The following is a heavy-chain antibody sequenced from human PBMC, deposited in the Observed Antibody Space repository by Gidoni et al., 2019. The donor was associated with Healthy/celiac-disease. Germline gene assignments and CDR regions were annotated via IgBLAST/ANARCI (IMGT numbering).Heavy chain of an antibody. J-gene: IGHJ3*02. V-gene: IGHV3-49*05. CDR3: TRGLVPAAIDAFDI. CDR1: GFTFGDYA. CDR2: IRSKAYGGTT. D-gene: IGHD2-2*01. Sequence: EVQLVESGGGLVKPGRSLRLSCTASGFTFGDYAMSWFRQAPGKGLEWVGFIRSKAYGGTTEYAASVKGRFTISRDDSKSIAYLQMNSLKTEDTAVYYCTRGLVPAAIDAFDIWGQGTMVTVSS.